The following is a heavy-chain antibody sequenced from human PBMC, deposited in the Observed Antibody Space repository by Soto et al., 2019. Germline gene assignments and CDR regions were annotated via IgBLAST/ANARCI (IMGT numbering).Heavy chain of an antibody. J-gene: IGHJ6*03. CDR1: GFTFSSYA. V-gene: IGHV3-64*01. CDR2: ISSNGGST. CDR3: IAARPNYYYYMDV. Sequence: HPGGSLRLSCAASGFTFSSYAMHWVRQAPGKGLEYVSAISSNGGSTYYANSVKGRFTISRDNSKNTLYLQMGSLRAEDMAVYYCIAARPNYYYYMDVWGKGTTVTVSS. D-gene: IGHD6-6*01.